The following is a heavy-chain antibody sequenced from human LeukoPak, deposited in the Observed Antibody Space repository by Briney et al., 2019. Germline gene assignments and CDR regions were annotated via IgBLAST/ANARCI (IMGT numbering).Heavy chain of an antibody. D-gene: IGHD3-22*01. CDR3: AKELYDSSGYYYNYYYYYGMDV. V-gene: IGHV3-30*18. CDR2: ISYDGSNK. Sequence: GGSLRLSCAASGFTFSSYGMHWVRQAPGKGLEGVAVISYDGSNKYYADSVKGRFTISRDNSKNTLYLQMNSLRAEDTAVYYCAKELYDSSGYYYNYYYYYGMDVWSQGTTVTVSS. CDR1: GFTFSSYG. J-gene: IGHJ6*02.